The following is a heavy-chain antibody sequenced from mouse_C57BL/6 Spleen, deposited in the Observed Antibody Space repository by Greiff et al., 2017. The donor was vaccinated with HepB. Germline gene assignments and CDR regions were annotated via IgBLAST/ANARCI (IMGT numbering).Heavy chain of an antibody. V-gene: IGHV5-4*01. D-gene: IGHD2-4*01. CDR1: GFTFSSYA. Sequence: EVQLVESGGGLVKPGGSLKLSCAASGFTFSSYAMSWVRQTPEKRLEWVATISDGGSYTYYPDNVKGRFTISRDNAKNNLYLQMSHLKSEDTAMYYCARDYYDYGWFAYWGQGTLVTVSA. CDR3: ARDYYDYGWFAY. CDR2: ISDGGSYT. J-gene: IGHJ3*01.